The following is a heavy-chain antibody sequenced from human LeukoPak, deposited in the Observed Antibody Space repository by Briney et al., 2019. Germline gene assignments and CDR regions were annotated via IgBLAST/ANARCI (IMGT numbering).Heavy chain of an antibody. CDR1: GFTFSSYW. CDR3: ARAPYYDILTGYYSPYYNCMDV. V-gene: IGHV3-74*01. Sequence: GGSLRLSCTASGFTFSSYWMHWVRQVPGKGLVWVSRINSDGSSTSYADSVKGRFTISRDNAKNTVYLQMNSLRVEDTALYCCARAPYYDILTGYYSPYYNCMDVWGKGATVTVSS. CDR2: INSDGSST. J-gene: IGHJ6*03. D-gene: IGHD3-9*01.